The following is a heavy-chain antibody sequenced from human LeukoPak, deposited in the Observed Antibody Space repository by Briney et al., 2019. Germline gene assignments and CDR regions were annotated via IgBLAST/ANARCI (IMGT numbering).Heavy chain of an antibody. J-gene: IGHJ6*03. CDR3: ARDSYAAGSYYMDV. CDR2: ISYDGSNK. V-gene: IGHV3-30*14. D-gene: IGHD2-15*01. Sequence: GGSLRLSCAASGFTFSSYAMHWVRQAPGKGLEWVAVISYDGSNKFYADSVKGRFTISRDNSKNTLYLQMNSLRAEDTAVYYCARDSYAAGSYYMDVWGKGTTVTISS. CDR1: GFTFSSYA.